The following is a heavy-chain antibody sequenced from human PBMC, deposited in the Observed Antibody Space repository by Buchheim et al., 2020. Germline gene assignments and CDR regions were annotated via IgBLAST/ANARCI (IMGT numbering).Heavy chain of an antibody. Sequence: EVQLVESGGGLVKPGGSLRLSCAASGFTFSSYSMNWVRQAPGKGLEWVSSISSSSSYIYYADSVKGRFTISRDNAKNSLYLQMNSLRAEDTAVYYCARDMIVVVITEYYYYGMDVWGQGTT. CDR3: ARDMIVVVITEYYYYGMDV. D-gene: IGHD3-22*01. CDR1: GFTFSSYS. J-gene: IGHJ6*02. V-gene: IGHV3-21*01. CDR2: ISSSSSYI.